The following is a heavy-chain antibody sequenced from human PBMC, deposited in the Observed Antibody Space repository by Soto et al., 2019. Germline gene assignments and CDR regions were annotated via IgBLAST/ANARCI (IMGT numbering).Heavy chain of an antibody. Sequence: SETLSLTCSVSGCSITNTDWWTWVRQPPGMGLEWVGDISLSGNTNYNPSLEGRAAISLDKSRNQFSLILNSVTAADTAVYYCASRGSSGPFWGQGTLVPVSS. D-gene: IGHD3-22*01. V-gene: IGHV4-4*02. CDR3: ASRGSSGPF. CDR1: GCSITNTDW. J-gene: IGHJ4*02. CDR2: ISLSGNT.